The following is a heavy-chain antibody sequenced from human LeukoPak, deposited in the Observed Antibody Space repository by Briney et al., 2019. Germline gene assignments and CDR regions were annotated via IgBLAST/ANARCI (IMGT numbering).Heavy chain of an antibody. J-gene: IGHJ3*02. Sequence: PSETLSLTCTVSGGSISSYYWSWIRQPPGKGLEWIGYIYYSGSTSYNPSLKSRVTISVDTSKNQFSLKLSSVTAADTAVYYCARDELELRAFDIWGQGTMVTVSS. CDR3: ARDELELRAFDI. CDR1: GGSISSYY. D-gene: IGHD1-7*01. V-gene: IGHV4-59*12. CDR2: IYYSGST.